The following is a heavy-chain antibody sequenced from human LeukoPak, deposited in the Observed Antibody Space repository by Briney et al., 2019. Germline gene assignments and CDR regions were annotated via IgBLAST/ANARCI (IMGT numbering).Heavy chain of an antibody. D-gene: IGHD3-3*01. CDR1: GYSISSGYF. Sequence: PSGTLSLTCTVSGYSISSGYFWGWIRQPPGKGLEWIGSMYYSGSTYYNPSLKSRVTISVDTSKNQFSLKLSSVTAADTAVYYCARVGSGYIDYWGQGTLVTVSS. CDR3: ARVGSGYIDY. V-gene: IGHV4-38-2*02. J-gene: IGHJ4*02. CDR2: MYYSGST.